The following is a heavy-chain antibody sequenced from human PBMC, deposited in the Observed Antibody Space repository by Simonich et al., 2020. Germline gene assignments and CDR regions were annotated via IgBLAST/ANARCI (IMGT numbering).Heavy chain of an antibody. CDR2: IYYSAHP. J-gene: IGHJ4*02. V-gene: IGHV4-38-2*01. CDR3: ARVDNWNYFDY. D-gene: IGHD1-20*01. Sequence: QVQLQESGPGLVKPSETLSLTCAVSGYSISSGYYWGWIRQPPGKGREWIGSIYYSAHPSYHPSLKSRVNISVDTSKNQFSLKLSSVTAADTAVYYCARVDNWNYFDYWGQGTLVTVSS. CDR1: GYSISSGYY.